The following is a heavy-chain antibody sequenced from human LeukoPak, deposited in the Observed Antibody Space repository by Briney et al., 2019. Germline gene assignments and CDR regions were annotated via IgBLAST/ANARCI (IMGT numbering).Heavy chain of an antibody. CDR2: IYPDDSDT. CDR3: ARPRREVAALDY. J-gene: IGHJ4*02. CDR1: GYGFTTHW. V-gene: IGHV5-51*01. D-gene: IGHD6-6*01. Sequence: GESLKISCKASGYGFTTHWIGWVRQKPGKGLEWMGIIYPDDSDTRYSPSFQGQVNISADQSSNTTYLQWSSLKASDTAIYYCARPRREVAALDYWGQRTLVTVSS.